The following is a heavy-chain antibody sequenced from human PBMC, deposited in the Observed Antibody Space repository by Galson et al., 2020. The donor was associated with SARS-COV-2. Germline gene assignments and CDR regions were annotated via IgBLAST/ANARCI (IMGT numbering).Heavy chain of an antibody. V-gene: IGHV3-23*01. CDR2: VSAIGATT. CDR3: AKRGGDFWSGYTN. CDR1: GFSFNNYA. J-gene: IGHJ4*02. Sequence: GGSLRLSCAASGFSFNNYAMSWVRQAPGKGLEWVSVVSAIGATTHYADSVKGRFTISRDNPRNKLYLQMNSLRDDDTAVYSCAKRGGDFWSGYTNWGQGTLVTVSS. D-gene: IGHD3-3*01.